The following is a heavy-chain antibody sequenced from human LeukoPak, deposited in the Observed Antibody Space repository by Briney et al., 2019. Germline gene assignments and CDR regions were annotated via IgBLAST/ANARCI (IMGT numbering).Heavy chain of an antibody. J-gene: IGHJ4*02. V-gene: IGHV4-59*08. CDR3: ARQGPLTTAVTTRTNPFDY. D-gene: IGHD4-11*01. CDR1: GGSISSSY. CDR2: IYYSGST. Sequence: PSETLSLTCTFSGGSISSSYWSWIRQPPGKGLEWIGYIYYSGSTNYNPSLKRRVTISVDTSKNQFSLKLNSVTAADTAVYYCARQGPLTTAVTTRTNPFDYWGQGTLVTVSS.